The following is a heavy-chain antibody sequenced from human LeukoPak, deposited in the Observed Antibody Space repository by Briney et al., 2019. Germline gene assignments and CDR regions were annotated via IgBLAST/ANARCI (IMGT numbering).Heavy chain of an antibody. D-gene: IGHD5-18*01. CDR3: ARADTAIDY. CDR2: IHYSGST. CDR1: DGSISNYY. Sequence: PSETLSLTCSVSDGSISNYYWSWIRQPPGKGLEWIGYIHYSGSTYYNPSLKSRVTISVDRSKNQFSLKLSSVTAADTAVYYCARADTAIDYWGQGTLVTVSS. V-gene: IGHV4-59*12. J-gene: IGHJ4*02.